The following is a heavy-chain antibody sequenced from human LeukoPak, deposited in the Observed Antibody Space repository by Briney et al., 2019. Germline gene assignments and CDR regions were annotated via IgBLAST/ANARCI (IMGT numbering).Heavy chain of an antibody. Sequence: SETLSLTCTVSGGSISSSSYYWGWIRQPPGKGLEWIGSIYYSGSTYYNPSLKSRVTISVDTSKNQFSLKLSSVTAADTAVYYCARLGGGGKGGYWGQGTLVTVSS. CDR1: GGSISSSSYY. CDR2: IYYSGST. V-gene: IGHV4-39*07. J-gene: IGHJ4*02. D-gene: IGHD4-23*01. CDR3: ARLGGGGKGGY.